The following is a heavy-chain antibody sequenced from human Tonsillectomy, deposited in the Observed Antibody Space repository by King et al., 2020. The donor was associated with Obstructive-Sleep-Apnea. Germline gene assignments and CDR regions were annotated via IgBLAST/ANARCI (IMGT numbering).Heavy chain of an antibody. V-gene: IGHV3-30*04. CDR3: ARGLLYCSGGSCYYVDY. Sequence: VQLVESGGGVVQPGRSLRLSCAASGFTFTNYAMHWVRQAPGKGLEWVAVISFDGSNEYYADSVKGRFTISRDNSKNTLYLQMNSLRAEDTAVYYCARGLLYCSGGSCYYVDYWGQGTLVTVSS. CDR1: GFTFTNYA. CDR2: ISFDGSNE. J-gene: IGHJ4*02. D-gene: IGHD2-15*01.